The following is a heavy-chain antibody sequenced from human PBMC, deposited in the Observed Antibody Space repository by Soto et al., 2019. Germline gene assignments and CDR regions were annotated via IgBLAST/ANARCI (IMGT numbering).Heavy chain of an antibody. CDR3: ARTRGVIPRVTYNWFDP. CDR2: IKPNSGGT. J-gene: IGHJ5*02. D-gene: IGHD3-10*01. CDR1: GYSFSGYY. V-gene: IGHV1-2*02. Sequence: QVQLVQSGAEVKKPGASVKVSCKASGYSFSGYYMNWVRQAPGQGLEWMGWIKPNSGGTDYAQKFQGRVTMTRDTSISTAYVELRGLRYDDTAVYYCARTRGVIPRVTYNWFDPWGQGTLVTVSS.